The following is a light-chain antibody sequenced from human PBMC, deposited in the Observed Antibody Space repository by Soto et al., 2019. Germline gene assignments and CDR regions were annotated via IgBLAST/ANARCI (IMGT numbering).Light chain of an antibody. CDR2: DAS. J-gene: IGKJ1*01. CDR3: QQYGISPRT. CDR1: QSVRSSF. V-gene: IGKV3-20*01. Sequence: EIVLTQSPGTLSLSPGERATLSCRASQSVRSSFLAWYQQRPGQAPRLLIYDASTRATGIPDRFSGSESGTDFTLTISRLEPEDFAVYYCQQYGISPRTFGQGTKVDIK.